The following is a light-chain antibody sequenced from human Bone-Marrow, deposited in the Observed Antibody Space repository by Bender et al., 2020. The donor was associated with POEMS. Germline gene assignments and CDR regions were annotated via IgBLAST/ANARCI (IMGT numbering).Light chain of an antibody. CDR2: SSH. Sequence: QSVLTQPPSASGTPGQRVTISCSGGSSNIGAHAVNWYQHLPGTAPKLLIYSSHRRPSEVPDRFSGSKSGNTASLGISDLQAEDEADYYCSSFTGSTTRVFGGGTKVTVL. V-gene: IGLV1-44*01. J-gene: IGLJ3*02. CDR1: SSNIGAHA. CDR3: SSFTGSTTRV.